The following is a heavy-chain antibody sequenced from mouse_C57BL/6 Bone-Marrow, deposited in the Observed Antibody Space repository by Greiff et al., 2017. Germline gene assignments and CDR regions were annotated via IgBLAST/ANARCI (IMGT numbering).Heavy chain of an antibody. V-gene: IGHV1-85*01. Sequence: QVQLQQSGPELVKPGASVKLSCKASGYTFTSYDINWVKQRPGQGLEWIGWIYPRDGSTKYNEKFKGKATLTVDTSSSTTYLELHSLTSEDSAVYFCARGGYWYFDVWGTGTTVLVSS. CDR2: IYPRDGST. CDR3: ARGGYWYFDV. J-gene: IGHJ1*03. CDR1: GYTFTSYD.